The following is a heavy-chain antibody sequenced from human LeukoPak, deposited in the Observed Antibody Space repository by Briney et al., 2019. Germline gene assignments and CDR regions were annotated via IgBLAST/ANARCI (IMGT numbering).Heavy chain of an antibody. D-gene: IGHD6-19*01. CDR3: AREEYSSGWYPDYYYYMDV. V-gene: IGHV3-48*03. J-gene: IGHJ6*03. Sequence: GGSLRLSCAASGFTFSSYEMNWVRQAPGKGLEWVSYISSSGSTIYYADSVKGRFTISRDNAKNSLYLQMNSLRAEDTAVYYCAREEYSSGWYPDYYYYMDVWGKGTTVTVSS. CDR1: GFTFSSYE. CDR2: ISSSGSTI.